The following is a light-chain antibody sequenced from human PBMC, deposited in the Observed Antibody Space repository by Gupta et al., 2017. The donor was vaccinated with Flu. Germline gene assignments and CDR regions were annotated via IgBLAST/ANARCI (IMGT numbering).Light chain of an antibody. CDR3: QSADSTSTYYV. V-gene: IGLV3-25*03. J-gene: IGLJ1*01. CDR1: ALPNQY. CDR2: KDT. Sequence: SYELPQPPSVSVSPGQTARITCSGDALPNQYVYWFQQKPGQAPALLIYKDTERPSGIPERFSASGSGTTVTLTISGVQAEDEADYYCQSADSTSTYYVFGTGTKVTVL.